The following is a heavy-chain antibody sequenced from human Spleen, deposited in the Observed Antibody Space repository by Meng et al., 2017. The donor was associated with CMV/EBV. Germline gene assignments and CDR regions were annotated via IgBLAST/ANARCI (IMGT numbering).Heavy chain of an antibody. D-gene: IGHD6-13*01. V-gene: IGHV4-59*01. CDR3: ARTYSRNWAFDF. CDR1: GGSISSYY. CDR2: IYYSGST. J-gene: IGHJ4*02. Sequence: GSLRLSCTVSGGSISSYYWSWIRQPPGKGLEWIGYIYYSGSTNYNPSLKSRVTISGDTSKNQFSLRLRSVTAADTAVYYCARTYSRNWAFDFWGQGTLVTVSS.